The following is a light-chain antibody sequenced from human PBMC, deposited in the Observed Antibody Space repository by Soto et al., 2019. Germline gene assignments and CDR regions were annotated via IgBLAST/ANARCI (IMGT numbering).Light chain of an antibody. CDR1: NIGSKS. V-gene: IGLV3-21*04. Sequence: SYELTQPPSVSVAPGKTARITCGGNNIGSKSVHWYQQKPGQAPVLVIYYDSDRPSGIPERFSGSNSGNTATLTISRVEAGDEADYYCQVWDSSSDHLPFGGGTQLTVL. CDR2: YDS. J-gene: IGLJ2*01. CDR3: QVWDSSSDHLP.